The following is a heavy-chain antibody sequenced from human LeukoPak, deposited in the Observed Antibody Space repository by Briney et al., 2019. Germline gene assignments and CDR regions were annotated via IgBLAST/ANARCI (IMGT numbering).Heavy chain of an antibody. D-gene: IGHD3-10*01. J-gene: IGHJ5*02. Sequence: PGRSLRLSCAASGFTFSSYAMHWVRQAPGKGLEWVAVISYDGSNKYYADSVKGRFTISRDNSKNTLYLQMNSLRAEDTAVYYCARDPNYYGSGSYWFDPWGQGTLVTVSS. V-gene: IGHV3-30-3*01. CDR3: ARDPNYYGSGSYWFDP. CDR1: GFTFSSYA. CDR2: ISYDGSNK.